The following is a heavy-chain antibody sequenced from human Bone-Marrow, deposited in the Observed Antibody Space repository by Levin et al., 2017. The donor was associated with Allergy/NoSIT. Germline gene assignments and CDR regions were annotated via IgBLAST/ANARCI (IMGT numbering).Heavy chain of an antibody. J-gene: IGHJ3*02. D-gene: IGHD1-1*01. V-gene: IGHV6-1*01. Sequence: SETLSLTCAISGARVSSNSAAWNWIRQSPSRGLEWLGRTYYRSKWFNDYADSVKGRITINPDTAGNQFSLHLNSVTPEDTAVYFCARDVAGTYGFDIWGQGTVVTVSS. CDR3: ARDVAGTYGFDI. CDR1: GARVSSNSAA. CDR2: TYYRSKWFN.